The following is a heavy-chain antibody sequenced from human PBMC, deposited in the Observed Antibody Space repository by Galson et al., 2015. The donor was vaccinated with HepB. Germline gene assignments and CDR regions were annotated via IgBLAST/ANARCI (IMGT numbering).Heavy chain of an antibody. D-gene: IGHD5-18*01. CDR2: ITGKGDST. Sequence: SLRLSCAASGFAFDSHAMSWVRQAPGRGLEWISGITGKGDSTFYADSVKGRFTVSKDNSNNMLYRQMNSLRAEDAGLYFCAEGYGLFDSWGQGILVTVSS. V-gene: IGHV3-23*01. CDR1: GFAFDSHA. CDR3: AEGYGLFDS. J-gene: IGHJ5*01.